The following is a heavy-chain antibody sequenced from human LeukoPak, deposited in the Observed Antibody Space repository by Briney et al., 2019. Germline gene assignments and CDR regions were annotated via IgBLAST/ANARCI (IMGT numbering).Heavy chain of an antibody. J-gene: IGHJ4*02. CDR2: IYYSGST. CDR1: GGSISNYY. V-gene: IGHV4-59*01. D-gene: IGHD4-17*01. CDR3: ASLDYGDYSPRDY. Sequence: SETLSLTCTVSGGSISNYYWSWIRQPPGKGLEWIGFIYYSGSTNYNPSLKSRVTISVDTSKNQFSLKLSSVTAADTAVYYCASLDYGDYSPRDYWGQGTLVTVSS.